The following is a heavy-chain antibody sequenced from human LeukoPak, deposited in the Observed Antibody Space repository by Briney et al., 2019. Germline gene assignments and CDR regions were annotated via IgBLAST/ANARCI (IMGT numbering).Heavy chain of an antibody. J-gene: IGHJ4*02. CDR3: ARDRPYGSGSYYEYYFDY. CDR1: GGSISSSNW. CDR2: IYHSGST. D-gene: IGHD3-10*01. V-gene: IGHV4-4*02. Sequence: SETLSLTCAVSGGSISSSNWWSWVRQPPGKELEWIGEIYHSGSTNYNPSLKSRVTISVDKSKNQFSLKLSSVTAADTAVYYCARDRPYGSGSYYEYYFDYWGQGTLVTVSS.